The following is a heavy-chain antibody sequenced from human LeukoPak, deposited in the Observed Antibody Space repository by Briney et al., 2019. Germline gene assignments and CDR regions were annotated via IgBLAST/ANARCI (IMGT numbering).Heavy chain of an antibody. J-gene: IGHJ5*02. CDR1: GYTFTGYY. V-gene: IGHV1-2*02. CDR2: INPNSGGT. CDR3: ARKAPQGGYDFWDFDL. D-gene: IGHD3-3*01. Sequence: ASVKVSCKASGYTFTGYYMHWVRQAPGQGLEWMGWINPNSGGTNYAQKFQGRVTMTRDTSISTAYMELSRLRSDDTAVYYCARKAPQGGYDFWDFDLWGQGTLVTVSS.